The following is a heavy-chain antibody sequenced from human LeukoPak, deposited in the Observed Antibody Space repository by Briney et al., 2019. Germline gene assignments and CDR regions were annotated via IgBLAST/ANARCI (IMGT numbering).Heavy chain of an antibody. D-gene: IGHD2-15*01. V-gene: IGHV3-23*01. J-gene: IGHJ5*02. Sequence: GGSLRLSCVASGFTFSSYAMSWVRQAPGKGLEWVSDISGSGGSTHYADSVKGRFTISRDNSKNTLYLQMNSLRAEDTAVYYCARGPYCSGGTCYSLGEFDPWGQGTLVTVSS. CDR1: GFTFSSYA. CDR2: ISGSGGST. CDR3: ARGPYCSGGTCYSLGEFDP.